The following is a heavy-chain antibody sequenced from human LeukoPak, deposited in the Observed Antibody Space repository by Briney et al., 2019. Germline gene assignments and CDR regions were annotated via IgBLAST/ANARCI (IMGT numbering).Heavy chain of an antibody. D-gene: IGHD5-18*01. J-gene: IGHJ4*02. V-gene: IGHV3-53*05. Sequence: SGGSLRLSCAASGFTVSSTYMSWVRQAPGKGLEWVSAISGSGGSTYYADSVKGRFTISRDNSKNTLYLQMNSLRAEDTAVYYCLMLYSYGPAFGTFDYWGQGTLVTVSS. CDR2: ISGSGGST. CDR3: LMLYSYGPAFGTFDY. CDR1: GFTVSSTY.